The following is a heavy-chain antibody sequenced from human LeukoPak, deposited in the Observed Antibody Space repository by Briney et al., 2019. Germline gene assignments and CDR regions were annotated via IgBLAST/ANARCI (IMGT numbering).Heavy chain of an antibody. CDR1: GFTFTNSP. D-gene: IGHD5-18*01. CDR3: AADEGYSYGYDY. CDR2: IVVGSDNT. J-gene: IGHJ4*02. Sequence: ASVKVSCKASGFTFTNSPIQWVRQARGQRLEWIGWIVVGSDNTNYAQKFQERVTITRDMSTSTAYMELSSLRFEDTAVYYCAADEGYSYGYDYWGQGTLVTVSS. V-gene: IGHV1-58*02.